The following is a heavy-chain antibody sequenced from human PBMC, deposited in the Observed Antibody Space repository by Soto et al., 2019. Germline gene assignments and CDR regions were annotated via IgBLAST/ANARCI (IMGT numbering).Heavy chain of an antibody. CDR1: GFTFSNAW. CDR2: IKSKTDGGTT. Sequence: GGSLRLSCAASGFTFSNAWMSWVRQAPGKGLEWVGRIKSKTDGGTTDYAAPVKGRFTISRDDSKNTLYLQINSLKTEDTSVYYCTTQGYPHGYIAFDIWGQGTMVTVSS. CDR3: TTQGYPHGYIAFDI. D-gene: IGHD5-12*01. V-gene: IGHV3-15*01. J-gene: IGHJ3*02.